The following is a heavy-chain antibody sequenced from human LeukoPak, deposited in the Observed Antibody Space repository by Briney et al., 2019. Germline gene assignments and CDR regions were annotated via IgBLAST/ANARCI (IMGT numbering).Heavy chain of an antibody. CDR1: GFTFSSYA. J-gene: IGHJ3*02. CDR2: ISASGGST. Sequence: GGSLRLSCAASGFTFSSYAMSWVRQAPGKGLEWVSGISASGGSTYYADSVKGRFTISRDNSKNILYLQMNSLRAEDTAVYFCAKTRPNYDCSSPSCPLIDDAFDIWGQGTMVTVSS. CDR3: AKTRPNYDCSSPSCPLIDDAFDI. V-gene: IGHV3-23*01. D-gene: IGHD2-2*01.